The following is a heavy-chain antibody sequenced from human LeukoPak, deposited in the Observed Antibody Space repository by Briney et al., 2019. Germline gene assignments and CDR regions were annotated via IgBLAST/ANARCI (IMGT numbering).Heavy chain of an antibody. J-gene: IGHJ4*02. CDR2: INPNSGGT. V-gene: IGHV1-2*02. Sequence: ASVKVSCKASGYTFTGYYMHWVRQAPGQGLEWMGWINPNSGGTNYAQKFQGRVTTTRDTSISTAYMELSRLRSDDTAVYYCARVSLYNWNRVYYFDYWGQGTLVTVSS. CDR3: ARVSLYNWNRVYYFDY. CDR1: GYTFTGYY. D-gene: IGHD1-1*01.